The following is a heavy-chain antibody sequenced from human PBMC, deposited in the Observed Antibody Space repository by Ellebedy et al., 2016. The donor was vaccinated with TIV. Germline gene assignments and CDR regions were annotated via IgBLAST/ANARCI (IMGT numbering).Heavy chain of an antibody. Sequence: MPSETLSLTCTVSGGSISSYYWSWIRQPPGKGLEWIGYIYHSGSTNSNPSLKNRVTISVDTSKNQFYLKLNSVTAADTAVYYCARGERLGCDYWGQGTLVTVSS. CDR1: GGSISSYY. CDR2: IYHSGST. CDR3: ARGERLGCDY. V-gene: IGHV4-59*08. J-gene: IGHJ4*02. D-gene: IGHD4-17*01.